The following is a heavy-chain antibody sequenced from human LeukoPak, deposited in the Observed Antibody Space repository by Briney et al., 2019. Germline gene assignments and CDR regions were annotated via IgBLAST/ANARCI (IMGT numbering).Heavy chain of an antibody. CDR1: GGTFSSYA. J-gene: IGHJ5*02. CDR3: ARDFLYYYDSSGEFDP. CDR2: IIPIFGTA. V-gene: IGHV1-69*05. D-gene: IGHD3-22*01. Sequence: ASVKVSCKASGGTFSSYAISWVRQAPGQGLEWMGGIIPIFGTANYAQKFQGRVTMTRDTSTSTVYMELSSLRSEDTAVYYCARDFLYYYDSSGEFDPWGQGTLVTVSS.